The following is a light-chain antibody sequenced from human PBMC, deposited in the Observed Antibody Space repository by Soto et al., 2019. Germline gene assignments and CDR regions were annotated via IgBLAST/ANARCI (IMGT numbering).Light chain of an antibody. J-gene: IGLJ7*01. V-gene: IGLV1-44*01. CDR1: SSNIGSNP. Sequence: QSVLTQSPSASGTPGQRVTISCSGSSSNIGSNPVKWYLQVPGTAPKLLIYPYNQRPSGVPARLSESKSGTSASLAISGLQSEDEADYYCAAWDDSLNGGVFGGGTQLTVL. CDR3: AAWDDSLNGGV. CDR2: PYN.